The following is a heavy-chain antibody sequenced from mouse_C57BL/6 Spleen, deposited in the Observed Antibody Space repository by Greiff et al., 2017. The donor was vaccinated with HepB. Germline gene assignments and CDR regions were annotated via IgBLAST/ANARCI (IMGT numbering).Heavy chain of an antibody. CDR2: IWTGGGT. CDR1: GFSLTSYA. CDR3: ARIYYDYGGYAMDY. V-gene: IGHV2-9-1*01. Sequence: QVQLKESGPGLVAPSQSLSITCTVSGFSLTSYAISWVRQPPGKGLEWLGVIWTGGGTNYNSALKSRLSSGKDNSKSQVFLKMNSLQTDDTARYYCARIYYDYGGYAMDYWGQGTSVTVSS. J-gene: IGHJ4*01. D-gene: IGHD2-4*01.